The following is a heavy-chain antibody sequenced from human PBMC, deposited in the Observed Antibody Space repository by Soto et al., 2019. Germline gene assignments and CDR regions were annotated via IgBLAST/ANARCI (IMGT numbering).Heavy chain of an antibody. CDR3: AKDPFTMVLGGNFDY. J-gene: IGHJ4*02. Sequence: PGGSLRLSCAASGFTFSSYAMSWVRQAPGKRLEWVSAISGSGGSTYYADSVKGRFTISRDNSKNTLYLQMNSLRAEDTAVYYYAKDPFTMVLGGNFDYWGQGTLVTVSS. D-gene: IGHD3-10*01. V-gene: IGHV3-23*01. CDR1: GFTFSSYA. CDR2: ISGSGGST.